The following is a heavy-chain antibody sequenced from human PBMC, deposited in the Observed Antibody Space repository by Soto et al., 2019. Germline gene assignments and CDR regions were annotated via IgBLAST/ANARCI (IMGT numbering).Heavy chain of an antibody. J-gene: IGHJ4*02. CDR2: IWYDGSNK. V-gene: IGHV3-33*01. CDR1: GFTFSSYG. Sequence: QVQLVESGGGVVQPGRSLRFSCAASGFTFSSYGMQWVREAPGKGLEWVAVIWYDGSNKYYADSVEGRFTIFRDNYKNTLYREMNSLRAEATAVYYCARDRRVNSNSWYVKTPSGYCGRGTLDTVSS. CDR3: ARDRRVNSNSWYVKTPSGY. D-gene: IGHD6-13*01.